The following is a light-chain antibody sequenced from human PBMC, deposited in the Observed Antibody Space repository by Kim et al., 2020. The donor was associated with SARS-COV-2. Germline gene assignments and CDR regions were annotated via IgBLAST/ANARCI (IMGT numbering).Light chain of an antibody. CDR1: QDIANS. V-gene: IGKV1-27*01. CDR3: QKYNSAPWT. Sequence: ASVGDRVTITCRASQDIANSLAWYQQKPGKVPQVLSYAASTLQSGVPSRFSGSGSGTEFTLTIGSLQTEDVATYSCQKYNSAPWTFGPGTKVDIK. CDR2: AAS. J-gene: IGKJ1*01.